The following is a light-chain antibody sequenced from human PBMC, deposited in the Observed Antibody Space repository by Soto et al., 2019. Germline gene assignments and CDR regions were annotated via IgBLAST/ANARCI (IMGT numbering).Light chain of an antibody. Sequence: EIVMTQSPATLSVSLGERATLSCRASQSVSTNLAWYQHKPGQAPRLLIYGASARATGIPARFSGSGSGTEFTLTISSVQSEDFAVYYCQQYNNWQLTFGPGTKVDIK. V-gene: IGKV3D-15*01. J-gene: IGKJ3*01. CDR2: GAS. CDR1: QSVSTN. CDR3: QQYNNWQLT.